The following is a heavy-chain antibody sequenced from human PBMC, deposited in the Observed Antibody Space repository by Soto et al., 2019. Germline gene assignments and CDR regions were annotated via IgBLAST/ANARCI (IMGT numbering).Heavy chain of an antibody. D-gene: IGHD3-16*02. Sequence: PGGSLTLSCAASGFTFSSYGMHGVRQAPGKGLEWVAVIWKDGSNKYYADSVKGRFTISRDNSTNTLYLQTNTRRAEDTAVYSCARDGGDDYVWGSYRYPYQQAHYYYGMDVWGQGTTVTVSS. V-gene: IGHV3-33*01. CDR2: IWKDGSNK. CDR3: ARDGGDDYVWGSYRYPYQQAHYYYGMDV. CDR1: GFTFSSYG. J-gene: IGHJ6*02.